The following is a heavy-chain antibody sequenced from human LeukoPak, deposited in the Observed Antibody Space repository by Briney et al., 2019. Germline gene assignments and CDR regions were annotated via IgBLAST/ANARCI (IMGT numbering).Heavy chain of an antibody. D-gene: IGHD1-14*01. CDR1: GFTFSNYW. Sequence: PGRSLRLSCAGSGFTFSNYWIHWVRQAAGKGMVWVSRINSDGASTIYADSVKGRFTISRDNAKNTLYLQMNSLRVEDTAVYYCARENGFNRRAFDIWGHGTMVTVSS. CDR2: INSDGAST. CDR3: ARENGFNRRAFDI. V-gene: IGHV3-74*01. J-gene: IGHJ3*02.